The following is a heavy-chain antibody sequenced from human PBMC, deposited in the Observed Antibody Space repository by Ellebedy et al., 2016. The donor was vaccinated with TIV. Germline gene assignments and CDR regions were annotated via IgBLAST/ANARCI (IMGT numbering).Heavy chain of an antibody. D-gene: IGHD1-1*01. Sequence: GESLKISCAASGFTFSDSGMTWGRQAPGKGLEGVSGMSSGGITYYADSVRGRLTISRDNSKNTLYLQMNSLRAEDTATYYCVKGSGTMDVWGQGTTVTVSS. CDR3: VKGSGTMDV. V-gene: IGHV3-23*01. CDR1: GFTFSDSG. J-gene: IGHJ6*02. CDR2: MSSGGIT.